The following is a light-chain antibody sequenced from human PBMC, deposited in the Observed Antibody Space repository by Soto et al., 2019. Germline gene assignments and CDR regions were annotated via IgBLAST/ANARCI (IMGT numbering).Light chain of an antibody. V-gene: IGLV2-14*01. CDR2: EVS. CDR1: SSDIGGYNY. Sequence: QSALAQPASVSGSPGQSITVSCTGTSSDIGGYNYVSWYQQHPGEAPKLMIYEVSNRPSGVSNRFSGSKSGNTASLTISGLQADDEADYYCCSRASSITYVFGSGTKVTVL. J-gene: IGLJ1*01. CDR3: CSRASSITYV.